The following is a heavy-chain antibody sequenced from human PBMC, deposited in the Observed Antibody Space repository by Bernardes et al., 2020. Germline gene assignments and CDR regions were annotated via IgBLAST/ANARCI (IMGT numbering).Heavy chain of an antibody. CDR3: ERSLAARRGFGY. V-gene: IGHV4-34*01. J-gene: IGHJ4*02. CDR1: GGSFSGYY. D-gene: IGHD6-6*01. Sequence: SETLSLTCAVYGGSFSGYYWSWIRQPPGKGLEWIGEINHSGSTNYNPSLKSRVTISVDTSKNQFSLKLSSVTAADTAVYYCERSLAARRGFGYWGQGTLVTVSS. CDR2: INHSGST.